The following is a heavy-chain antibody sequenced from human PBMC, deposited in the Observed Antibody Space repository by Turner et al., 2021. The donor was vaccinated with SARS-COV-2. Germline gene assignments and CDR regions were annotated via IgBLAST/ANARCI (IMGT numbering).Heavy chain of an antibody. Sequence: QVQLVESGGGVVQPGRSLRLSCAASGFSFSSYGMTWVRQAPGKGLEWVAVISYDGSNKYYADYMKGRFTISRDNSKNTLYLQMNSLRAEDTAVYYCAKSYSGSYYYGMDVWGQGTTVTVSS. D-gene: IGHD1-26*01. CDR3: AKSYSGSYYYGMDV. CDR1: GFSFSSYG. V-gene: IGHV3-30*18. J-gene: IGHJ6*02. CDR2: ISYDGSNK.